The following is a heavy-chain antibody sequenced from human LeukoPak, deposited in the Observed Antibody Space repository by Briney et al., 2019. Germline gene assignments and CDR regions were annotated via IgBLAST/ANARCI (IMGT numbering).Heavy chain of an antibody. D-gene: IGHD7-27*01. V-gene: IGHV1-46*01. CDR3: ARGGLGIQASFDY. J-gene: IGHJ4*02. Sequence: ASVKVSCKASGYTFTNYYLHWVRQAPGQGLEWMGIINPSGGTTTYAQTFQGRLTVTRDTSTSTVYMELSSLRPEDTAMYYCARGGLGIQASFDYWGQGTLVTVSS. CDR2: INPSGGTT. CDR1: GYTFTNYY.